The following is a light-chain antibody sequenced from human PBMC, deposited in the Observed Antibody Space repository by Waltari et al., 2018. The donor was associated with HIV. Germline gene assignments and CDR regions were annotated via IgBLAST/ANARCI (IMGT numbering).Light chain of an antibody. CDR2: AAS. CDR3: LHDYIFPYT. Sequence: AIQMTQSPSSLSASIGDRVTITCRASQGIGKDLSWYQQKPGKAPNLLIYAASILQSGVSSRFSGAGAATDFTITISNLQPDDFATYFCLHDYIFPYTFGPGTKLEI. V-gene: IGKV1-6*02. J-gene: IGKJ2*01. CDR1: QGIGKD.